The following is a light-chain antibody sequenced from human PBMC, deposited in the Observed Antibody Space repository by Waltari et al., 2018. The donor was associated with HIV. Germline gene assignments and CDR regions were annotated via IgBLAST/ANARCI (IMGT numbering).Light chain of an antibody. Sequence: QSALTPPASVSGAPGQSITISCTGTSRAVGGYNYVPWFQQHPGKAPNVMIYEVSNRPSGVSNRFSGSKSGNTASLTISGLQAEDEADYYCSSYTTSSTLVFGGGTKLTV. J-gene: IGLJ3*02. V-gene: IGLV2-14*01. CDR1: SRAVGGYNY. CDR3: SSYTTSSTLV. CDR2: EVS.